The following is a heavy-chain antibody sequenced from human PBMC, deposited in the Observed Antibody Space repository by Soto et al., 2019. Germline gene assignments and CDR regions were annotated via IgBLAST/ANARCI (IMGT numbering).Heavy chain of an antibody. Sequence: GGSLRLSCAASGFTFSSYGMHWVRQAPGKGLEWVAVISYDGSNKYYADSVKGRFTISRDNSKNTLYLQMNSLRAEDTAVYYCAKGYDFWSGFYYGMDVWGQGTTVTVSS. V-gene: IGHV3-30*18. J-gene: IGHJ6*02. CDR3: AKGYDFWSGFYYGMDV. D-gene: IGHD3-3*01. CDR2: ISYDGSNK. CDR1: GFTFSSYG.